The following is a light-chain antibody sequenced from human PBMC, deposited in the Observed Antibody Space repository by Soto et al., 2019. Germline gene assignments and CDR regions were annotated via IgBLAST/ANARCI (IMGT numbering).Light chain of an antibody. CDR2: DAS. CDR3: EQYDNLLFT. V-gene: IGKV1-33*01. CDR1: QYIINY. J-gene: IGKJ3*01. Sequence: DMQMTQSQSSMSESVGEGVTINCRESQYIINYLNWYQQKPGKAPKLLIYDASNLETGVPSRFSGSGSGTDFTFTISSLQTEDIATYYCEQYDNLLFTYGPGTMVDIK.